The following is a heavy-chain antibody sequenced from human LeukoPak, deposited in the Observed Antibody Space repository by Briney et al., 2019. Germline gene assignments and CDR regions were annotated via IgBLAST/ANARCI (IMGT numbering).Heavy chain of an antibody. CDR3: ARVGVLGEIRSSAFDI. Sequence: GASVKVSCKASGGTFSSYAISWVRQAPGQGLEWMGGIIPIFGTANYAQKFQGRVTITTDESTSTAYMELSSLRSEDTAVYYCARVGVLGEIRSSAFDIWGQGTMVTVSS. D-gene: IGHD3-16*01. V-gene: IGHV1-69*05. CDR2: IIPIFGTA. CDR1: GGTFSSYA. J-gene: IGHJ3*02.